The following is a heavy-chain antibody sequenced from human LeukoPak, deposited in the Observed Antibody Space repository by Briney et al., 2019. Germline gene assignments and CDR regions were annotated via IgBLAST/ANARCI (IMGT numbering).Heavy chain of an antibody. V-gene: IGHV3-48*01. J-gene: IGHJ4*02. Sequence: PGGSLRLSCSASGFTFSSYGMNWLRQAPGKGLEWVSYISSSSGTIYYADSVKGRFTISRDNAKNSLYLQMNSLRAEDTAVYYCAKESLYCSSTSCYMFPIDYWGQGTLVTVSS. D-gene: IGHD2-2*02. CDR3: AKESLYCSSTSCYMFPIDY. CDR1: GFTFSSYG. CDR2: ISSSSGTI.